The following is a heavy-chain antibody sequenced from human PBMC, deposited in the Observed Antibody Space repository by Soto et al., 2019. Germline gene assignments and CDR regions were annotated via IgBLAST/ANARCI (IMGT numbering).Heavy chain of an antibody. V-gene: IGHV4-4*02. CDR2: IYHAGSP. D-gene: IGHD2-21*02. CDR1: GGSISSSSW. CDR3: ARGLSFRGDFDV. Sequence: HLQESGPGLVKPSGTLSLTCDVSGGSISSSSWWTWVRQSPGKGLEWIGEIYHAGSPNYNPSFQSRVTILADKSKNHFSRRLTSVTAADPAIYYCARGLSFRGDFDVWGQGTTVTVSS. J-gene: IGHJ3*01.